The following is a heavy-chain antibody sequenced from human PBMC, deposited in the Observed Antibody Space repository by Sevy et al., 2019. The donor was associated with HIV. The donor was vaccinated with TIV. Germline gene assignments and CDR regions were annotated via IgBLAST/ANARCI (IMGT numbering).Heavy chain of an antibody. Sequence: SETLSLTCSVSGGSLSSGEFYWSWIRQPPGKGLEWIGYIYYNGNTYYNPSLKNRLTMSINTFRNHFSLELTSVTAADTAVYYCARDRPDYGDSAQNFDPWGHGILVTVSS. J-gene: IGHJ5*02. CDR3: ARDRPDYGDSAQNFDP. CDR1: GGSLSSGEFY. V-gene: IGHV4-30-4*01. CDR2: IYYNGNT. D-gene: IGHD4-17*01.